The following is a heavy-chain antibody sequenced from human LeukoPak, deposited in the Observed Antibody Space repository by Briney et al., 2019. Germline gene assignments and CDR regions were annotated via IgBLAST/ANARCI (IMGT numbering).Heavy chain of an antibody. Sequence: SMKVSCKASGGTFSSDAMSWVRQAPGQGLEWMGGIIPIFGTANYAQKFQGRVTITADESTSTAYMELSSLRSEDTAVYYCARIYGDSSLFDYWGQGTLVTVSS. J-gene: IGHJ4*02. CDR3: ARIYGDSSLFDY. CDR2: IIPIFGTA. CDR1: GGTFSSDA. V-gene: IGHV1-69*13. D-gene: IGHD4-17*01.